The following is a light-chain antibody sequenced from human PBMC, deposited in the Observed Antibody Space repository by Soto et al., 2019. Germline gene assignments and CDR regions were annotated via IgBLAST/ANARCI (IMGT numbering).Light chain of an antibody. Sequence: QSALTQPASVSGSPGQSIHLPCTGNSRDVGGYNSVSWYQQHPGKAPKLILYDVTDRPSGVSYRFSGSKSGNTASLTISGLQAADEADYFCSSFTSSMTNVFGSGTKLTVL. V-gene: IGLV2-14*01. J-gene: IGLJ6*01. CDR1: SRDVGGYNS. CDR2: DVT. CDR3: SSFTSSMTNV.